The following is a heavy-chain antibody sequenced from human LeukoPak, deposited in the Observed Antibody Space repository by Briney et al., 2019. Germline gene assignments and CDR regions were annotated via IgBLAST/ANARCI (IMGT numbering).Heavy chain of an antibody. CDR2: IYYSGST. CDR1: GGSISSSSYY. V-gene: IGHV4-39*07. CDR3: ARDASDSGYDSDY. J-gene: IGHJ4*02. D-gene: IGHD5-12*01. Sequence: PSETLSLTCTVSGGSISSSSYYWGWIRQPPGKGLEWIGSIYYSGSTYYNPSLKSRVTISVDTSKNQFSLKLSSVSAADTAVYYCARDASDSGYDSDYWGQGTLVTVSS.